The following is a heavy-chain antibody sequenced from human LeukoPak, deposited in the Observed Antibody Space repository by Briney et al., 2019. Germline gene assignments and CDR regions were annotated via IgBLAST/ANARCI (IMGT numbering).Heavy chain of an antibody. CDR1: GGSFSGYY. CDR3: ARSGYDAFDM. V-gene: IGHV4-34*01. CDR2: INHSGST. Sequence: SETLSLTCAVYGGSFSGYYWSWIRQPPGKGLEWIGEINHSGSTNYNPSLKSRVTISVDTSKNQFSLKLSSVTAADTAVYYCARSGYDAFDMWGQGTMVTVSS. D-gene: IGHD6-25*01. J-gene: IGHJ3*02.